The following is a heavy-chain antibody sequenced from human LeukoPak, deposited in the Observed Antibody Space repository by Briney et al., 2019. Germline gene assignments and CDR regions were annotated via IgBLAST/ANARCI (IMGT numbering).Heavy chain of an antibody. CDR2: ISSSSYI. V-gene: IGHV3-21*01. CDR1: GFTFSSYS. J-gene: IGHJ6*03. D-gene: IGHD3-3*01. Sequence: GGSLRLSCAASGFTFSSYSMNWVRQAPGKGLEWVSSISSSSYIYYADSVKGRFTISRDNAKNSLYLQMNSLRAEDTAVYYCARRGVTDFWSGYYKGYYYYYMDVWGKGTTVTVSS. CDR3: ARRGVTDFWSGYYKGYYYYYMDV.